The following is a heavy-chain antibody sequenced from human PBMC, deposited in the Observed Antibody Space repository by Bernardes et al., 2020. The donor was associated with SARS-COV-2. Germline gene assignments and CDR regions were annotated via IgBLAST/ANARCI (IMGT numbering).Heavy chain of an antibody. V-gene: IGHV3-11*06. CDR3: AIEGASNVFDM. CDR2: ITTSSYT. Sequence: GGFLRLSCAVSGLTIGDYYMSWIRQAPGMGLEWVSYITTSSYTNYADSVRGRFTISRDNAKNSLNLQMNSLRAEDTAVYYCAIEGASNVFDMWGQGTMVTVNS. D-gene: IGHD6-6*01. J-gene: IGHJ3*02. CDR1: GLTIGDYY.